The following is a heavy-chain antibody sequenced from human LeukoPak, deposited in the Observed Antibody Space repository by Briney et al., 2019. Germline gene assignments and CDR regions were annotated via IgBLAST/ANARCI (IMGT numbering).Heavy chain of an antibody. J-gene: IGHJ4*02. V-gene: IGHV1-2*02. Sequence: ASVKVSCKASGYTFTGYYMHWARQAPGQGLEWMGWINPNSGGTNYAQKFQGRVTMTRDTSISTAYMELSRLRSDDTAVYYCARDGVLMVYAIDYWGQGTLVTVSS. CDR3: ARDGVLMVYAIDY. CDR1: GYTFTGYY. CDR2: INPNSGGT. D-gene: IGHD2-8*01.